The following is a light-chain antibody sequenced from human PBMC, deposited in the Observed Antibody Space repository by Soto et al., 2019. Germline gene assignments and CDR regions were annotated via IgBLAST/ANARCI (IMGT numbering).Light chain of an antibody. Sequence: QSVLTQPPSASETPGQRVAISCSGSKSNIGSNPVNWYQHLPGTAPKLLIYGNDRRPSGVPDRFSGSNSGTSASLAISGLQSEDEADYYCAAWDDSLNGLLFGGGTKVTVL. J-gene: IGLJ2*01. CDR3: AAWDDSLNGLL. V-gene: IGLV1-44*01. CDR2: GND. CDR1: KSNIGSNP.